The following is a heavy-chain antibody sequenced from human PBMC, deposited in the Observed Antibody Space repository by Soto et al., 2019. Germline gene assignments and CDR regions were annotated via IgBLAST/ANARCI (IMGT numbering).Heavy chain of an antibody. CDR2: IYGGGNGP. CDR1: GFTFSDFA. Sequence: EVQVLESGGGLVQPGGSLRLSCAATGFTFSDFAMSWVRQAPGKGLEWVSRIYGGGNGPHYADSVKGRVTISRDTSKNTLYLQMNTLSAEDTAEYYCAKMEGMDPWAYSFDYWGQGTLVTVSS. D-gene: IGHD2-2*03. V-gene: IGHV3-23*01. J-gene: IGHJ4*02. CDR3: AKMEGMDPWAYSFDY.